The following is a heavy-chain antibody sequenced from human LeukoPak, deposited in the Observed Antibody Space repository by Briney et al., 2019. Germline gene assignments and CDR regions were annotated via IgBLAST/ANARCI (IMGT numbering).Heavy chain of an antibody. D-gene: IGHD3-10*01. CDR2: VKKDESEK. CDR3: ARGPPYGSRSDYFDY. Sequence: PGGSLRLSCAASVSTFSNNWMTWVRQAPGKGLEWVASVKKDESEKYYVDSVKGRFTISRDNAKNSLYLQMNSLRVEDTAVYYCARGPPYGSRSDYFDYWGQGTLVTVSS. V-gene: IGHV3-7*01. CDR1: VSTFSNNW. J-gene: IGHJ4*02.